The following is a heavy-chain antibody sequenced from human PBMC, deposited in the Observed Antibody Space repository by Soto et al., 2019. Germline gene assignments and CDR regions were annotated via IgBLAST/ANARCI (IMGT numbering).Heavy chain of an antibody. V-gene: IGHV3-21*01. Sequence: GGSLRLSCAASGFTFSSYSMNWVRQAPGKGLEWVSSISSSSSYIYYADSVKGRFTISRDNAKNSLYLQMNSLRAEDTAVYYCARDEYCSGGSCYFYYYYYMDVWGKGTTVTVSS. D-gene: IGHD2-15*01. J-gene: IGHJ6*03. CDR1: GFTFSSYS. CDR3: ARDEYCSGGSCYFYYYYYMDV. CDR2: ISSSSSYI.